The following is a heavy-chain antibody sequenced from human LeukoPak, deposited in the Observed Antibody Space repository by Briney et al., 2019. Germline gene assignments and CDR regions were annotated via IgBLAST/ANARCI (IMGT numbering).Heavy chain of an antibody. Sequence: GESLKISCEGSGYSFTSYWIGWVRQMPGKGLEWMGIIYPGDSDTRYSPSFQGQVTISADKSISTAYLQWSSLKASDTAMYYCARTSYSSSWYVLMYYFDYWGQGTLVTVSS. J-gene: IGHJ4*02. CDR3: ARTSYSSSWYVLMYYFDY. D-gene: IGHD6-13*01. V-gene: IGHV5-51*01. CDR1: GYSFTSYW. CDR2: IYPGDSDT.